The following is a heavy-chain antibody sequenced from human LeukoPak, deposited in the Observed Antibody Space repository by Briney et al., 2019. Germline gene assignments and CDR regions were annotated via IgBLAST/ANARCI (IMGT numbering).Heavy chain of an antibody. Sequence: GGSLRLSCAASGFTFSSYWMSWVRQAPGKGLEWVANIKQDGSEKYYVDSVKGRFTISRDNAKNSLYLQMNSLRAENTAVYYCARDRFSSSWYYFDYWGQGTLVTVSS. J-gene: IGHJ4*02. CDR2: IKQDGSEK. CDR1: GFTFSSYW. V-gene: IGHV3-7*01. D-gene: IGHD6-13*01. CDR3: ARDRFSSSWYYFDY.